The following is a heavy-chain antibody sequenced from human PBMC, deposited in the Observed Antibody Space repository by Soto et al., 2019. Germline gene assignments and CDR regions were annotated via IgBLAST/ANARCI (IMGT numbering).Heavy chain of an antibody. Sequence: VGSLRLSCAASGFTFSSYAMSCVRQAPEKGLEWVSAISGSGGSTYYADSVKGRFTISRDNSKNTLYLQTNSLRAEDTAVYYCAKGTRITIFGVVTHNWFDPWGQGTLVTVSS. J-gene: IGHJ5*02. D-gene: IGHD3-3*01. CDR2: ISGSGGST. CDR3: AKGTRITIFGVVTHNWFDP. CDR1: GFTFSSYA. V-gene: IGHV3-23*01.